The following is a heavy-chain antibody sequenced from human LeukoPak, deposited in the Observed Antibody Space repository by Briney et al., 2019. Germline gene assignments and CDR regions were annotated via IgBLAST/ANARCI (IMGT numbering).Heavy chain of an antibody. Sequence: GGSLRLSCAASGFTLSSYSMNCVRQAPGKGLEWVSSISRSSAYIYYADSVKGRFTISRDNAKKSVYLQMNSLRAEDTAVYYCARGYYGSGSGYNYYMDVWGKGTTVTVSS. CDR2: ISRSSAYI. J-gene: IGHJ6*03. CDR1: GFTLSSYS. CDR3: ARGYYGSGSGYNYYMDV. D-gene: IGHD3-10*01. V-gene: IGHV3-21*01.